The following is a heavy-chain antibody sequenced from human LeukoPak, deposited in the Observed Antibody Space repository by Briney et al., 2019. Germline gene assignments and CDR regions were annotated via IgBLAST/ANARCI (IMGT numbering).Heavy chain of an antibody. CDR1: GGSISSYY. Sequence: PSETLSLTCTVSGGSISSYYWSWIRQPPGKGLEWIGYIYYSGSTNYNPSLRSRVTILVDTSKNQFSLKLSSVTAADTAVYYCARGGNYGDYDGYFDYWGQGTLVTVSS. V-gene: IGHV4-59*08. CDR2: IYYSGST. CDR3: ARGGNYGDYDGYFDY. J-gene: IGHJ4*02. D-gene: IGHD4-17*01.